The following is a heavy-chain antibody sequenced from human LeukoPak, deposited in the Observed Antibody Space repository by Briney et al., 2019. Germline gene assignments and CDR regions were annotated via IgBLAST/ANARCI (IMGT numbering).Heavy chain of an antibody. V-gene: IGHV4-59*11. Sequence: PSETLSLTCTVSNDSISPLYWGWIRQPPGKGLEFIGYIFYSGTTNFNPSLKSRVTLSVDTSKNQFSLRLNSVTAADMAVYYCARGGSAAKYYFDSWGQGTLVTVSS. D-gene: IGHD6-13*01. J-gene: IGHJ4*02. CDR2: IFYSGTT. CDR3: ARGGSAAKYYFDS. CDR1: NDSISPLY.